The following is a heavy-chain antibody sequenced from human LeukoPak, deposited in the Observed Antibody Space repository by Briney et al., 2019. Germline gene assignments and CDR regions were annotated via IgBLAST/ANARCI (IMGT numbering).Heavy chain of an antibody. CDR1: GFTFSNFG. J-gene: IGHJ4*02. D-gene: IGHD6-19*01. Sequence: SGGSLRLSCAASGFTFSNFGMHWVRQAPGKGLEWAAFIRYDGSDKYYADSVKGRFSISRDNSKNTLYLEMNSLRAEDTAVYYCARNSCGRFDNWGQGTLATVSS. V-gene: IGHV3-30*02. CDR2: IRYDGSDK. CDR3: ARNSCGRFDN.